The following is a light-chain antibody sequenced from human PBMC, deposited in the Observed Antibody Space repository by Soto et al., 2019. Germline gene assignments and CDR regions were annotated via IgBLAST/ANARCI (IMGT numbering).Light chain of an antibody. V-gene: IGKV1-9*01. Sequence: IRLTKSPSSLSASVGDRVTITCRASQRLXSYFAWYQQKPGKAPELLIXSASTLQSGVPARFSGSGSGREFTLTISSLQSEDFAVYYCRQYKNWSPLTVGQGTKVDIK. CDR2: SAS. CDR3: RQYKNWSPLT. CDR1: QRLXSY. J-gene: IGKJ1*01.